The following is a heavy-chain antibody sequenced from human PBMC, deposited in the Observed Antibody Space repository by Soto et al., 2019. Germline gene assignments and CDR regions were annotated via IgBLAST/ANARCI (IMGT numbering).Heavy chain of an antibody. CDR3: ASQATGWYPDY. J-gene: IGHJ4*02. Sequence: QVQLRESGPGLVKPSQTLSLTCTVSGGSISSGGYYWSWIRQFPGKGLEWIGYIYDSGNTYYNPSLKGRITISTDTSKSQFSLNLTSVTAADTAVYYCASQATGWYPDYWGQGTLVTVSS. V-gene: IGHV4-31*03. CDR2: IYDSGNT. CDR1: GGSISSGGYY. D-gene: IGHD6-19*01.